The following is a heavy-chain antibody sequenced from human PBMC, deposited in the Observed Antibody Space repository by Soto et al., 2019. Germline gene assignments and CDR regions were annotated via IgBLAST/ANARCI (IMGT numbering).Heavy chain of an antibody. J-gene: IGHJ4*02. CDR3: AHRRFNPRGYYPTAFDY. D-gene: IGHD3-22*01. CDR1: GFSLSTSGVG. V-gene: IGHV2-5*02. CDR2: IYWDDDR. Sequence: QITLKESGPTLVKPTQTLTLTCTFSGFSLSTSGVGVGWIRQPPGKALEWLALIYWDDDRRYSPSLRGRLTLTKDNSKNQVVITMTNMDPEDTATYYCAHRRFNPRGYYPTAFDYWGQRTLVTVSS.